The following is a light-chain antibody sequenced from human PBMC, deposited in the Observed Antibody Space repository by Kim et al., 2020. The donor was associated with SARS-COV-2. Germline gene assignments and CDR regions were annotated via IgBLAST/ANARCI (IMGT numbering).Light chain of an antibody. CDR1: QSISNY. J-gene: IGKJ4*01. V-gene: IGKV1-39*01. CDR2: AAS. CDR3: QQSYGALLT. Sequence: GSVGDRVPITCRASQSISNYLNWYQQRRGKAPKLLIYAASSLESGVPSRFSGSGSGTDFTLTISSLQPEDFATYYCQQSYGALLTFGGGTKVDIK.